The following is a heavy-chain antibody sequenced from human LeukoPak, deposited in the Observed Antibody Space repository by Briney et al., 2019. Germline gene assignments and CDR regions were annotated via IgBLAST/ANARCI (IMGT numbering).Heavy chain of an antibody. Sequence: SETLSLTCTVSGGSISTYCWSWIRQPPGKGLEWIGYIYYSGSTSYNPSLKSRVTISVDTSKNQFSLKLTSVTAADTAVYYCARSSSSGSYWADYWGQGTLVTVSS. D-gene: IGHD1-26*01. J-gene: IGHJ4*02. CDR3: ARSSSSGSYWADY. CDR1: GGSISTYC. V-gene: IGHV4-59*01. CDR2: IYYSGST.